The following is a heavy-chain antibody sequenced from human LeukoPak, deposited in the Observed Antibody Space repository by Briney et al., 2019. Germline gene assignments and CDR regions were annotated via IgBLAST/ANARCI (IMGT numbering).Heavy chain of an antibody. J-gene: IGHJ3*02. V-gene: IGHV5-10-1*01. Sequence: GESLKISCKGSGYSFTSYWISWVRQMPGKGLEWMGRIDPSDSYTNYSPSFQGHVTISADKSINTAYLQWSGLKASHTPVYYCARHVTTASAARGFDIWGQGTMVTVSS. CDR2: IDPSDSYT. D-gene: IGHD1-14*01. CDR1: GYSFTSYW. CDR3: ARHVTTASAARGFDI.